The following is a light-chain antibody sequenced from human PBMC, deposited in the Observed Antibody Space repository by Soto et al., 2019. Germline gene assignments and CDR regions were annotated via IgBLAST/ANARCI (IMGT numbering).Light chain of an antibody. Sequence: VMTPPRERSEISGLSVTIYCSGSSSNIGSNTVNWYQQLPGTAPKLLIYSNNQRPSGVPDRFSGSKSGTSASLAISGLQSEDEADYYCAAWDDSLNKVFGTGTKVTVL. V-gene: IGLV1-44*01. CDR2: SNN. CDR1: SSNIGSNT. J-gene: IGLJ1*01. CDR3: AAWDDSLNKV.